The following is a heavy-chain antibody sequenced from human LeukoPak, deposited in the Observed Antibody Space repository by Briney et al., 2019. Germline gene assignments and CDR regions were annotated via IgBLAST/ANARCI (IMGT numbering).Heavy chain of an antibody. CDR3: AKAYSVEQWLVFCYFDY. CDR1: GFTFSSYA. J-gene: IGHJ4*02. CDR2: ISGSGGST. D-gene: IGHD6-19*01. Sequence: GGSLRLSCAASGFTFSSYAMSWVRQAPGKGLEWVSAISGSGGSTYYADSVKGRFTISRDNSKNTLYLQMNSLRAEDTAVYYCAKAYSVEQWLVFCYFDYWGQGTLVTVSS. V-gene: IGHV3-23*01.